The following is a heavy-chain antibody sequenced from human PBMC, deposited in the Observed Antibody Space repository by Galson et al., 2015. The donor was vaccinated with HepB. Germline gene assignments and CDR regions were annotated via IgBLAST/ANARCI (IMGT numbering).Heavy chain of an antibody. D-gene: IGHD2-15*01. CDR2: IRTSSRYI. J-gene: IGHJ3*02. Sequence: SLRLSCAASGFTFTSYSMNWIRQAPGKELEWVASIRTSSRYIYYAHSVKGRFTISRDNAKNSLYVQMNSLRAEDTAVYYCARQYCSGVSCYYAFDIWGQGTMVTVSS. V-gene: IGHV3-21*01. CDR1: GFTFTSYS. CDR3: ARQYCSGVSCYYAFDI.